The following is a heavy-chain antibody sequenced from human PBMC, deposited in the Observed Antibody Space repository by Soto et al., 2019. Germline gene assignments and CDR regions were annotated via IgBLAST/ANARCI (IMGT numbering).Heavy chain of an antibody. Sequence: GGSLRLSCAASGFTLSSYWMSWVRQAPGKGLEWVANINQDGSGKYYVDSVRGPLTFSRDNAKNALYLQMNSLRVEDTAVYYCVRCWYNDFWGYYFYYWGQRTLVTVSS. CDR3: VRCWYNDFWGYYFYY. CDR2: INQDGSGK. V-gene: IGHV3-7*01. CDR1: GFTLSSYW. J-gene: IGHJ4*02. D-gene: IGHD3-3*01.